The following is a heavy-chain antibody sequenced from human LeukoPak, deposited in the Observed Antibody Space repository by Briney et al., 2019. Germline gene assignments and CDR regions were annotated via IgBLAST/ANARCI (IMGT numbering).Heavy chain of an antibody. Sequence: SQTLSLTCTVSGRSISSYYWGWIRQPPGKGRGWIGYIYYSGNTKYNPSLKSRVTIYVDTSKNQFSLQLSSVTAADTAVYYCARGVPGYHEFDYWGQGTLVTVSS. CDR3: ARGVPGYHEFDY. D-gene: IGHD3-16*02. V-gene: IGHV4-59*01. CDR2: IYYSGNT. J-gene: IGHJ4*02. CDR1: GRSISSYY.